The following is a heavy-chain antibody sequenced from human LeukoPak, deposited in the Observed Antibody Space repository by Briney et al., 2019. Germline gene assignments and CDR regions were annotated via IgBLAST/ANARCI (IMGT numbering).Heavy chain of an antibody. CDR3: ARESLVWGELLPRGAFDI. Sequence: GGSLRLSCAASGFTFSSYAMHWVRQAPGKGLEWVAVISYDGSNKYYADSVKGRFTISRDNSKNTLYLQMNSLRAEDTAVYYCARESLVWGELLPRGAFDIWGQGTMVTVSS. J-gene: IGHJ3*02. V-gene: IGHV3-30*04. D-gene: IGHD1-26*01. CDR2: ISYDGSNK. CDR1: GFTFSSYA.